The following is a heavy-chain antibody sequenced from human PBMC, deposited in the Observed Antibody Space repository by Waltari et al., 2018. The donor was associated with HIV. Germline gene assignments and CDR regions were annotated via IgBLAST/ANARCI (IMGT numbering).Heavy chain of an antibody. CDR2: KTNYGSKK. CDR1: GFTFSNFG. V-gene: IGHV3-30-3*01. J-gene: IGHJ4*02. Sequence: QVQLVESGGGVVQPGKSLRLSCAASGFTFSNFGMHWVSQAPGKGLEWVAFKTNYGSKKYLADSVKGRFTISRSNSNNTLYLQMNSLRPDDTAVYYCVRALGDYWGQGTLVTISS. CDR3: VRALGDY. D-gene: IGHD7-27*01.